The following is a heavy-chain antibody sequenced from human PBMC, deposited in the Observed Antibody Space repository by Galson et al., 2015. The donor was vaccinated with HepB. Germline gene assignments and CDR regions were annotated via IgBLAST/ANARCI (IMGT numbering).Heavy chain of an antibody. Sequence: SVKVSCKASGGTFSSYAISWVRQAPGQGLEWMGRIIPILGIANYAQKFQGRVTITADKSTSTAYMELSSLRSEDTAVYYCAQWSIAVAGYDYWGQGTLVTVSS. J-gene: IGHJ4*02. CDR3: AQWSIAVAGYDY. D-gene: IGHD6-19*01. CDR1: GGTFSSYA. V-gene: IGHV1-69*04. CDR2: IIPILGIA.